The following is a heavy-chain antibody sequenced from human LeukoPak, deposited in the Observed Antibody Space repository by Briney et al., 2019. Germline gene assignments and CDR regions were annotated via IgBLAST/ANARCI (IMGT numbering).Heavy chain of an antibody. J-gene: IGHJ4*02. CDR2: IFPSGGEI. Sequence: GGSLRLSCAASGFTFSTFAMIWVRQPPGKELEWVSSIFPSGGEIHYADSVRGRFTISRDNSKSTLSLQMNSLRAEDTAIYYCATYRQVLLPFESWGQGTLVTVSS. V-gene: IGHV3-23*01. CDR1: GFTFSTFA. D-gene: IGHD2-8*02. CDR3: ATYRQVLLPFES.